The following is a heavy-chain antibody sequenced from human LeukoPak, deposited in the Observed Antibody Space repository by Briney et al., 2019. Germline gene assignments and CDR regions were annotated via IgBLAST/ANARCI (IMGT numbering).Heavy chain of an antibody. CDR3: ASGRPYYYDSSGYRLGMDV. V-gene: IGHV1-8*01. D-gene: IGHD3-22*01. Sequence: ASVKVSCKASGYTFTSYDIYWVRQATGQGLGWMGWMNPNSGNTGYAQKFQGRVTMTRNTSISTAYMELSSLRSEDTAEYYCASGRPYYYDSSGYRLGMDVWGQGTTVTVSS. J-gene: IGHJ6*02. CDR1: GYTFTSYD. CDR2: MNPNSGNT.